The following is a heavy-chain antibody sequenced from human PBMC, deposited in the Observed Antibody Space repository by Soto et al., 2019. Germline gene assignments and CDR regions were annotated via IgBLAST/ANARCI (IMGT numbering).Heavy chain of an antibody. Sequence: GASVKVSCKAPGVTFTSYAISWLRQAPGQGLGWMGGIIPIFGTANYAQKFQGRVTITADESTSTAYMELSSLRSEDTAVYYCAREGPPYSSSSLLDYYYGMDVWGQGTTVTVSS. CDR2: IIPIFGTA. CDR1: GVTFTSYA. D-gene: IGHD6-6*01. CDR3: AREGPPYSSSSLLDYYYGMDV. V-gene: IGHV1-69*13. J-gene: IGHJ6*02.